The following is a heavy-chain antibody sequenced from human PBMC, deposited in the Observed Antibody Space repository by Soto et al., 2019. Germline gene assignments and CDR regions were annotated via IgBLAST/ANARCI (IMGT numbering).Heavy chain of an antibody. CDR1: GASISSNW. CDR3: ARHISVPTTRGFDY. D-gene: IGHD4-17*01. V-gene: IGHV4-4*02. J-gene: IGHJ4*02. Sequence: QVHLQESGPGLVKPSGTLSLTCDVSGASISSNWWSWVRQPPGTGLEWVGEIYHNGNSHYNPSLEGRATMSMDMSKNQISLRLTSVTAADTAVYYCARHISVPTTRGFDYWGQGALVPVSS. CDR2: IYHNGNS.